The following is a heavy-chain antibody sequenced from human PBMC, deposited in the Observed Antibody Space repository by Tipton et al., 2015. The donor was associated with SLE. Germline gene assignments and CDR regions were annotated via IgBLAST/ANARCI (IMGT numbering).Heavy chain of an antibody. D-gene: IGHD3-22*01. CDR3: ARYMIVVVITPGGDAFDI. J-gene: IGHJ3*02. CDR2: IYHSGST. CDR1: GYSISSGYY. V-gene: IGHV4-38-2*01. Sequence: LRLSCAVSGYSISSGYYWGWIRQPPGKGLEWFGSIYHSGSTYYNPSLKSRVTISVDTAKNQLPLKLSSVTAADTAVYYCARYMIVVVITPGGDAFDIWGQGTMVTVSS.